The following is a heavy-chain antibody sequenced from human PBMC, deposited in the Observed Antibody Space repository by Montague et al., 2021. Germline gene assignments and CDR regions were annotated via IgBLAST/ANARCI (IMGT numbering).Heavy chain of an antibody. J-gene: IGHJ5*02. V-gene: IGHV4-34*01. D-gene: IGHD3-10*01. CDR3: ARGPRGYGSGSRFDP. Sequence: SETLSLTCAVYGGTFTGYYWSWIRQSLGKGLEWIGEIDHKETVTLNPSLKSRVIISLDTSKNHFSLNMTSVTAADTATYYCARGPRGYGSGSRFDPWGQGTLIVVSS. CDR1: GGTFTGYY. CDR2: IDHKETV.